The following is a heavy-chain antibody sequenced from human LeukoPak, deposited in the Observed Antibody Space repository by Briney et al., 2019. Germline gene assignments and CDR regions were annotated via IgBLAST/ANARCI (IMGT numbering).Heavy chain of an antibody. V-gene: IGHV3-7*01. CDR3: ARDNYYDSSGHYNGNWFDP. CDR2: IKQDGSDK. J-gene: IGHJ5*02. D-gene: IGHD3-22*01. CDR1: GFTFSSYW. Sequence: GGSLRLSCAACGFTFSSYWMSWVRQAPGKGLEWVANIKQDGSDKYYVDSVKGRFTISRDNAKNSLYLQMNSLRAEDTAVYYCARDNYYDSSGHYNGNWFDPWGQGTLVTVSS.